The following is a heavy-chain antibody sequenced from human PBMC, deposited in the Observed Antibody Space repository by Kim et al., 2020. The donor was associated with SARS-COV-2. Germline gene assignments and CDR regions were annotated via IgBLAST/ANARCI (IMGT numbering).Heavy chain of an antibody. Sequence: DYAATVKGRFTISRDDSKNTLYLQMNSLKTEDTAVYYCTTDPLYDSSPDYWGQGTLVTVSS. D-gene: IGHD3-22*01. CDR3: TTDPLYDSSPDY. J-gene: IGHJ4*02. V-gene: IGHV3-15*01.